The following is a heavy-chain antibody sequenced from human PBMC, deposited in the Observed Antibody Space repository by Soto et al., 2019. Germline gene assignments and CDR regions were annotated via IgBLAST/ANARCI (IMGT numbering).Heavy chain of an antibody. V-gene: IGHV3-23*01. CDR3: AKRFTIVGVVKLSPEVDH. J-gene: IGHJ4*02. D-gene: IGHD3-3*01. CDR1: GFSFSNHA. Sequence: EVQLLESGGGFVQPGGSLRLSCAASGFSFSNHAMSWVRQAPGKGLEWVSGISSGSGENTYYAASVKGRFTISRDNSKSTVYLQMNNFRAEDTALYFCAKRFTIVGVVKLSPEVDHWGQGTLVTVCS. CDR2: ISSGSGENT.